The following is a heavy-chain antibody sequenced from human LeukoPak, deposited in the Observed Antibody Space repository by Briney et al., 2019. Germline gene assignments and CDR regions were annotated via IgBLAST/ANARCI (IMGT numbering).Heavy chain of an antibody. J-gene: IGHJ4*02. CDR1: GGSISSSSYY. V-gene: IGHV4-39*07. CDR2: IYYSGST. D-gene: IGHD5-12*01. CDR3: ARVRDADSRSGYEGYYFDY. Sequence: SETLSLTCTVSGGSISSSSYYWGWIRQPPGKGLEWIGSIYYSGSTYYNPSLKSRVTISVDTSKNQFSLKLSSVTAADTALYYWARVRDADSRSGYEGYYFDYWGQGTLVTVSS.